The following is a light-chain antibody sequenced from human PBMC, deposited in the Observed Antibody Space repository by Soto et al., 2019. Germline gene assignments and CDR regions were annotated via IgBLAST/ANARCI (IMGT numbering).Light chain of an antibody. CDR3: SSYTSTNSWV. CDR2: DVS. Sequence: THAASVCGSPGQPITISCTGTSSDVGGYNYVSWYQQHPGKAPKLIIYDVSNRPSGVSTRFSGSKSGNTASLTISGLQAEDEADYSCSSYTSTNSWVFGGGTKVTVL. J-gene: IGLJ3*02. CDR1: SSDVGGYNY. V-gene: IGLV2-14*01.